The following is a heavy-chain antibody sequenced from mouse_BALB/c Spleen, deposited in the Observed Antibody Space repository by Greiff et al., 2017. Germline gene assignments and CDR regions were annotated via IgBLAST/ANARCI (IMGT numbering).Heavy chain of an antibody. D-gene: IGHD1-1*01. V-gene: IGHV7-3*02. CDR2: IRNKANGYTT. CDR1: GFTFTDYY. CDR3: ARGYYYGSSPYYAMDY. J-gene: IGHJ4*01. Sequence: EVQVVESGGGLVQPGGSLRLSCATSGFTFTDYYMSWVRQPPGKALEWLGFIRNKANGYTTEYSASVKGRFTISRDNSQSILYLQMNTLRAEDSATYYCARGYYYGSSPYYAMDYWGQGTSVTVSS.